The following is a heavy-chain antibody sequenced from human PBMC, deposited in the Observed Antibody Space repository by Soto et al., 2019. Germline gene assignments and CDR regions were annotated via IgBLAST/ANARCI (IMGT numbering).Heavy chain of an antibody. J-gene: IGHJ3*02. CDR3: ARGLEMAPFAFDI. D-gene: IGHD5-12*01. V-gene: IGHV1-69*02. Sequence: QVQLVQSGAEVKKPGSSVKVSCKASGGTFSSYTISWVRQAPGQGLEWMGRIIPILGIANYAQKFRGRVTITADKSTSTAYMELSSLRSEDTAVYYCARGLEMAPFAFDIWGQGTMVTVSS. CDR1: GGTFSSYT. CDR2: IIPILGIA.